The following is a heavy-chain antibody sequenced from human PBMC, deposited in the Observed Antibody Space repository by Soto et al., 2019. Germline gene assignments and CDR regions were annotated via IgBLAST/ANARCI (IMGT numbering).Heavy chain of an antibody. V-gene: IGHV3-30*18. CDR2: ISYDGSNK. J-gene: IGHJ6*02. D-gene: IGHD4-17*01. Sequence: QVQLVESGGGVVQPGRSLRLSCAASGFTFSSYGMHWVRQAPGKGLEWVAVISYDGSNKYYADSVKGRFTISRDNSKNTLYLQMNSLRAEDTAVYYCAKESEMTTVTIYGMDVWGQGTMVTVSS. CDR3: AKESEMTTVTIYGMDV. CDR1: GFTFSSYG.